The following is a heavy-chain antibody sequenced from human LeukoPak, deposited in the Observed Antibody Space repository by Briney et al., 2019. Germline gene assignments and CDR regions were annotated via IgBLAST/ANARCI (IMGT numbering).Heavy chain of an antibody. CDR3: ARVYYDSSGYYPYMY. CDR1: GFTFSSYW. D-gene: IGHD3-22*01. Sequence: PGGSLRLSCAASGFTFSSYWMSWVRQAPGKGLEWVANIKEDGSGKQYADSVKGRFTISRDNAKNSLYLQTNSLRAEDTAVYYCARVYYDSSGYYPYMYWGQGTLVTVSS. V-gene: IGHV3-7*01. J-gene: IGHJ4*02. CDR2: IKEDGSGK.